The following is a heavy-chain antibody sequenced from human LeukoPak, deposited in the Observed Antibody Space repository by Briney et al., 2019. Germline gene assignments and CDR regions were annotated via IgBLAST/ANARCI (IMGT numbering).Heavy chain of an antibody. CDR1: GFTFSTYW. Sequence: PGGSLRLSCAAYGFTFSTYWMSWVRQAPGKGLEWVANIKQDGSEKCYVDSVKGRFTISRDNAKNSLYLQMNSLRAEDTAMYYCARDSAGNDYWGQGTLVTVSS. CDR2: IKQDGSEK. V-gene: IGHV3-7*01. J-gene: IGHJ4*02. CDR3: ARDSAGNDY. D-gene: IGHD6-13*01.